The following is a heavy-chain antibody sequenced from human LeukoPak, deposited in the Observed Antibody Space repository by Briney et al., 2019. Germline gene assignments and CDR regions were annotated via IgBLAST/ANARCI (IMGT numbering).Heavy chain of an antibody. Sequence: RSLRLSCAASGLTFSSYAMHWVRQAPGKGLEWVAVISYDGSNKYYADSVKGRFTISRDNSKNSLYLQMNSLRAEDTAVYYCAKESSGGWYFDYWGQGTLVTVSS. CDR3: AKESSGGWYFDY. V-gene: IGHV3-30-3*01. CDR1: GLTFSSYA. J-gene: IGHJ4*02. CDR2: ISYDGSNK. D-gene: IGHD6-19*01.